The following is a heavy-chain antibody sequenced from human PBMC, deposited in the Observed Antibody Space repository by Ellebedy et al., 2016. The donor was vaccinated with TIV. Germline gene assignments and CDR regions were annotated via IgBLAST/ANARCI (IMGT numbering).Heavy chain of an antibody. CDR2: IIPIFGTA. Sequence: ASVKVSCKASGGTFSSYAISWVRQAPGQGLEWMGGIIPIFGTANYAQKFQGRVTITADESTSTAYMELSSLRSEDTAVYYCARDRARLSGSYDYWGQGTLVTVSS. D-gene: IGHD3-10*01. CDR1: GGTFSSYA. V-gene: IGHV1-69*13. J-gene: IGHJ4*02. CDR3: ARDRARLSGSYDY.